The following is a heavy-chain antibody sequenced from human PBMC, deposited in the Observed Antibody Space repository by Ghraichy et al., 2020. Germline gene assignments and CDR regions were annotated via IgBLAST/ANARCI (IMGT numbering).Heavy chain of an antibody. J-gene: IGHJ3*02. CDR2: LSHDGSAE. CDR1: GFTFSHYG. D-gene: IGHD1-1*01. V-gene: IGHV3-30*03. CDR3: VRQEVPLFDI. Sequence: GGSLRLSCAASGFTFSHYGMNWVRQAPGRGLEWVALLSHDGSAEFYADSMRGRFTISRDNSRNTLYLQVNGLSAEDTAVYYCVRQEVPLFDIGGQGTLVIVSS.